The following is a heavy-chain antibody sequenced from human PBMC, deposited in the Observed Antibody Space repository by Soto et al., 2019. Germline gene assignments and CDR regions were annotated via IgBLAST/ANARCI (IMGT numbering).Heavy chain of an antibody. J-gene: IGHJ6*01. CDR2: IYPGDSDT. Sequence: EEALKISCKGSGYSFSRYWIGLVRQMPGKDLEWMGIIYPGDSDTRYSPSFQGQVTISADKSISTAYLQWSSLTASDTAMYYCARRSYCDGDCTRRPYDYYGMDVWRQRTTVTVSS. CDR3: ARRSYCDGDCTRRPYDYYGMDV. D-gene: IGHD2-21*02. V-gene: IGHV5-51*01. CDR1: GYSFSRYW.